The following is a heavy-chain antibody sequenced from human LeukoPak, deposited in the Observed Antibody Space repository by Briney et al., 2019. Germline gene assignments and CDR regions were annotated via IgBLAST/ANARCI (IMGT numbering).Heavy chain of an antibody. J-gene: IGHJ4*02. D-gene: IGHD3-3*01. CDR3: AKGVRFGVVIASYYFDY. Sequence: GGSLRLSCAASGFTFDDYAMHWVRQAPGKGLEWVSGISWNSGSIGYADSVKGRFTISRDNAKDSLYLQMNSLRAEDTALYYCAKGVRFGVVIASYYFDYWGQGTLVTVSS. CDR2: ISWNSGSI. V-gene: IGHV3-9*01. CDR1: GFTFDDYA.